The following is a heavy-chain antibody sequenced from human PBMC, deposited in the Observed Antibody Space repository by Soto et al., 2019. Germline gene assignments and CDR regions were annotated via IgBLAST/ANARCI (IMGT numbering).Heavy chain of an antibody. CDR1: GFTFSSYA. J-gene: IGHJ4*02. V-gene: IGHV3-23*01. CDR3: AKDPAGITIFGVVIDY. D-gene: IGHD3-3*01. Sequence: LRLSCAASGFTFSSYAMSWVCQAPGKGLEWVSAISGSGGSTYYADSVKGRFTISRDNSKNTLYLQMNSLRAEDTAVYYCAKDPAGITIFGVVIDYWGQGTLVTVSS. CDR2: ISGSGGST.